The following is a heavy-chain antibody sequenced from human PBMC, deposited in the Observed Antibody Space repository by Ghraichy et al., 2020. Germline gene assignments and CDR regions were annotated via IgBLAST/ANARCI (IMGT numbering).Heavy chain of an antibody. V-gene: IGHV4-59*01. CDR1: GDSISTYY. CDR3: VRDMRGNRQLYGMDV. J-gene: IGHJ6*02. CDR2: IYYSGST. Sequence: GSLRLSCTVSGDSISTYYWNWIRQPPGKGLEWIGYIYYSGSTYYNPSLESRATISVDTSKNQFSLKLTSVTAADTAVYYCVRDMRGNRQLYGMDVRGQGTTVTVSS. D-gene: IGHD1-1*01.